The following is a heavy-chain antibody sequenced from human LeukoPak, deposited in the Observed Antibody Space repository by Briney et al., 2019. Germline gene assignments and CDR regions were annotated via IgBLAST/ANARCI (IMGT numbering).Heavy chain of an antibody. CDR3: ARDRGTTVTTRTYWYFDL. J-gene: IGHJ2*01. D-gene: IGHD4-17*01. CDR1: GYTFTSYY. Sequence: ASVTVSCQASGYTFTSYYMHWVRQAPGQGLEWMGIINPSGGSTSYVQKFQGRVTMARDTSTSTVYMELSSLRSEDTAVYYCARDRGTTVTTRTYWYFDLWGRGTLVTVSS. V-gene: IGHV1-46*01. CDR2: INPSGGST.